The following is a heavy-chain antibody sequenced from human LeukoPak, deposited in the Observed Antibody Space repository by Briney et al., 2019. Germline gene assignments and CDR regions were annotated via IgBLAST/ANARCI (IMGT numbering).Heavy chain of an antibody. Sequence: PSETLSLTCTVSGGSISSYYWSWIRQPPGKGLEWIGYIYYSGSTNYNPSLKSRVTISVDTSKNQFSLKLSSVTAADTAVYYRARAQVAGTFDYWGQGTLVTVSS. V-gene: IGHV4-59*01. CDR1: GGSISSYY. J-gene: IGHJ4*02. CDR3: ARAQVAGTFDY. D-gene: IGHD6-19*01. CDR2: IYYSGST.